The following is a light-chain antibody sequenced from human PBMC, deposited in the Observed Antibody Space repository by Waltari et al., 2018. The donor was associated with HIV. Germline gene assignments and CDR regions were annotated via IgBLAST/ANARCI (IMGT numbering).Light chain of an antibody. CDR1: NSDVGGYNY. CDR2: DVS. J-gene: IGLJ1*01. Sequence: QSALTQPRSVSGSPGQSVTISCTGTNSDVGGYNYVSWYQQHPGKAPKLMIYDVSQRPSGVPDRCSGSKSGNTASLTISGLQAEDEADYYCCSYAGSYTSYVFGTGTKVTVL. CDR3: CSYAGSYTSYV. V-gene: IGLV2-11*01.